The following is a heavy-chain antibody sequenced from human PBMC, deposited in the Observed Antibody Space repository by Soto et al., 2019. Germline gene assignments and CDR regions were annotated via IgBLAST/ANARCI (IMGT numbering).Heavy chain of an antibody. CDR3: ARKVPDYYFDY. CDR2: INPSGGST. J-gene: IGHJ4*02. D-gene: IGHD2-21*02. CDR1: GYTFTSYY. V-gene: IGHV1-46*01. Sequence: ASVKVSCKASGYTFTSYYMHWVRQAPGQGLEWMGIINPSGGSTNYAQKFQGRVTMTRDTSTSTVYMELSSLRSEDTAVYYCARKVPDYYFDYWGQGTLVTVSS.